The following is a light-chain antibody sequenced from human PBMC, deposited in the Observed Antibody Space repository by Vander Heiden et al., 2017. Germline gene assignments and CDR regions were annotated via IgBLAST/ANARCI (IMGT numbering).Light chain of an antibody. Sequence: QSVLPQPPSASGPPGQRVAISCSGSRSQIGSHTVTRYQQLPGTATKPLIFISTHRPSGVPDRFSVSMSGTSASLAIIGIQSEDEADDFCAAWDDNQNGLVVFGGGTKVTVL. J-gene: IGLJ2*01. V-gene: IGLV1-44*01. CDR3: AAWDDNQNGLVV. CDR2: IST. CDR1: RSQIGSHT.